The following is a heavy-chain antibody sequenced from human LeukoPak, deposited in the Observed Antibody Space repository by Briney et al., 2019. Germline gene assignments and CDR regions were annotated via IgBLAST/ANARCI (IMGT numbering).Heavy chain of an antibody. V-gene: IGHV5-51*01. Sequence: GESLKISRKGSGNSFTRSWIGWVRQMPGKGLEWMGVIFPSDSDTTYSPSFQGQVTISVDKSLNTAYLQWSSLKASDTAMYYCARPREGSGWYDAFDIWGQGTMVTVSS. CDR2: IFPSDSDT. J-gene: IGHJ3*02. CDR3: ARPREGSGWYDAFDI. CDR1: GNSFTRSW. D-gene: IGHD6-19*01.